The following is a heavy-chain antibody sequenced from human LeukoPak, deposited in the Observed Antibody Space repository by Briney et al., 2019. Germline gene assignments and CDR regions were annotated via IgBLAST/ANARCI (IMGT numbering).Heavy chain of an antibody. V-gene: IGHV3-33*06. J-gene: IGHJ4*02. D-gene: IGHD3-22*01. CDR1: GFTFSSYG. Sequence: PGRSLRLSCAASGFTFSSYGMHWVRQAPGKGLEWVAVIWYDGSNKYYADSVKGRFTISRDNSKNTLYLQMNSLRAEDTAVYYCAKRDSSGYYYFDYWGQGTLVTVSS. CDR2: IWYDGSNK. CDR3: AKRDSSGYYYFDY.